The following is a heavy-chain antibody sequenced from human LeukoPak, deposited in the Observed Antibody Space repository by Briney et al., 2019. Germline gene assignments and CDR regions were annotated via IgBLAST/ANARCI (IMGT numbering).Heavy chain of an antibody. CDR1: GYTFTDYY. J-gene: IGHJ4*02. CDR2: INPNSGGT. D-gene: IGHD2-8*01. V-gene: IGHV1-2*02. CDR3: ARVRSYCTNGVCYWDLDY. Sequence: GASVKVSCKASGYTFTDYYMEWVRQAPGQGLEWMGWINPNSGGTNYAQKFQGRVTMTRDTSISTAYMELSRLRSDDTAMYYCARVRSYCTNGVCYWDLDYWGRGTLVTVSS.